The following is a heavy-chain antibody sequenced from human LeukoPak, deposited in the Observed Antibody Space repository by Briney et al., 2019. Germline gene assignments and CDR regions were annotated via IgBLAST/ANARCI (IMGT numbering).Heavy chain of an antibody. CDR3: ASPGIHYGGNSDYFDY. D-gene: IGHD4-23*01. CDR1: GFTFSNYG. J-gene: IGHJ4*02. CDR2: IWYDGSNK. V-gene: IGHV3-33*01. Sequence: GGSLRLSCAASGFTFSNYGMHWVRQAPGKGLEWVAVIWYDGSNKYYADSVKGRFTISRDNSKNTLYLQMNSLRAEDTAVYYCASPGIHYGGNSDYFDYWGQGTLVTVSS.